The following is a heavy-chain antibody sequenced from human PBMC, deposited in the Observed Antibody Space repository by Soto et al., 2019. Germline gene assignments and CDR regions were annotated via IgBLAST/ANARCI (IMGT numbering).Heavy chain of an antibody. Sequence: QVQLVQSRGEVKKPGASVKVSCKTSGYSFTTYGISWVRQAPGQGLEWMEWISGYNGNTNYAQNLQGRVTMTTDTSTSTAYMELRSLRSDDTAVYYCAREGPAPYYYSGMDVWGQGSTVTVSS. CDR1: GYSFTTYG. J-gene: IGHJ6*02. CDR2: ISGYNGNT. V-gene: IGHV1-18*01. CDR3: AREGPAPYYYSGMDV.